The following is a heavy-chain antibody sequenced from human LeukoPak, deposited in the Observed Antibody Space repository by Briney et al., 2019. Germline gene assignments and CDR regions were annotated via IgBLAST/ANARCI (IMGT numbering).Heavy chain of an antibody. CDR3: AREKGPVAYYYYYYMDV. Sequence: SETLSLTCTVSGGSISSNIYYWGWIRQSPGKGLEWIGSIYYSGSTYYNPSLKSRVTISVDTSKDQFSLKLSSVTAADTAVYYCAREKGPVAYYYYYYMDVWGKGTTVTISS. CDR1: GGSISSNIYY. CDR2: IYYSGST. J-gene: IGHJ6*03. D-gene: IGHD5-12*01. V-gene: IGHV4-39*07.